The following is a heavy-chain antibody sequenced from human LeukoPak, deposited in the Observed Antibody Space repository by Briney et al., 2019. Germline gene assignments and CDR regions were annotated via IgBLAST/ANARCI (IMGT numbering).Heavy chain of an antibody. CDR2: MNPNTGAT. V-gene: IGHV1-2*02. CDR1: GYTFTGYY. Sequence: GASVTVSCKPSGYTFTGYYLHWVRQAPGQALEWMGWMNPNTGATMYAQKFQDRVSMSRDTSSSTAYMDLTSLRSDDTAVYFCARDRVGSGWPRPYYFEFWGQGTLVTVSS. J-gene: IGHJ4*02. CDR3: ARDRVGSGWPRPYYFEF. D-gene: IGHD6-19*01.